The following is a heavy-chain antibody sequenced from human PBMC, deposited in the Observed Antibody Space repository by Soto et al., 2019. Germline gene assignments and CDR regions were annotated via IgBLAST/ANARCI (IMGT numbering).Heavy chain of an antibody. CDR2: IDPSDSYT. Sequence: GESLKISCKGSGYSFTSCWISWVRQMPGKGLEWMGRIDPSDSYTNYSPSFQGHVTISADKSISTAYLQWSSLKASDTAMYYCARAPYCSSTSCYTGGVYYYYYYGMDVWGQGTTVTVSS. CDR1: GYSFTSCW. D-gene: IGHD2-2*02. J-gene: IGHJ6*02. CDR3: ARAPYCSSTSCYTGGVYYYYYYGMDV. V-gene: IGHV5-10-1*01.